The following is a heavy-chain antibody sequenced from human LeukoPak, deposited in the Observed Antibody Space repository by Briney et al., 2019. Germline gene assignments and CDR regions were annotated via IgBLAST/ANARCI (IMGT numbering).Heavy chain of an antibody. V-gene: IGHV3-7*03. Sequence: GGSLRLSCAASGFTFSSYAMHWVRQAPGKGLEWVATIKHDGSEKYYVDSVKGRFTISRDNGKNSLYLQMNSLRAEDTAVYYCAKGPYYYDSSGPFDCWGQGTLVIVSS. CDR3: AKGPYYYDSSGPFDC. CDR1: GFTFSSYA. CDR2: IKHDGSEK. D-gene: IGHD3-22*01. J-gene: IGHJ4*02.